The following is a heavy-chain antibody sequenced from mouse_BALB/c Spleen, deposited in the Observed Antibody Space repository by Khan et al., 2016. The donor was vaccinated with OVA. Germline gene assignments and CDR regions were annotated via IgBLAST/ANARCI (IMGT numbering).Heavy chain of an antibody. Sequence: EVQLQESGPGLVKPSQSLSLTYTVTGYSITSDYAWNWIRQFPGNKLEWMGYISYSGRTSYNPSLKSRISITRDTSKNQFFLQLNSVTTEDTATYYCARSVTLSPVVATDFDYWGQGTTLTVSS. CDR1: GYSITSDYA. CDR2: ISYSGRT. V-gene: IGHV3-2*02. D-gene: IGHD1-1*01. CDR3: ARSVTLSPVVATDFDY. J-gene: IGHJ2*01.